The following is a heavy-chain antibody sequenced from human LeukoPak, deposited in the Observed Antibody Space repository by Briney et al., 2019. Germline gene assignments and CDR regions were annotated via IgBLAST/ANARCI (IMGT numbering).Heavy chain of an antibody. CDR2: INTNSGGT. Sequence: ASVTVSCMASGYTFAGYYMHWVRQAPAQGVEGMGGINTNSGGTNYAQKFQGRVTMTRDTSISTAYMELSRLRSDDTAVYYCARGALITMVRGARDYWGQGTLVTVSS. J-gene: IGHJ4*02. D-gene: IGHD3-10*01. V-gene: IGHV1-2*02. CDR3: ARGALITMVRGARDY. CDR1: GYTFAGYY.